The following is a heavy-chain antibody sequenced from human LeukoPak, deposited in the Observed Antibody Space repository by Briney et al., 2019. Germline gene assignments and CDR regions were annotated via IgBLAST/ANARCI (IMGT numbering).Heavy chain of an antibody. V-gene: IGHV3-23*01. Sequence: PGGSLRLSCAASGFTFSTYAMSWVRQAPGKGLEWVSAISGSGGSTYYADSVKGRFTISRDNSKNTLYLQMNSLRAEDTAVYYCAKVPIVVVGKYDYWGQGTLVTVSS. J-gene: IGHJ4*02. CDR1: GFTFSTYA. CDR3: AKVPIVVVGKYDY. CDR2: ISGSGGST. D-gene: IGHD3-22*01.